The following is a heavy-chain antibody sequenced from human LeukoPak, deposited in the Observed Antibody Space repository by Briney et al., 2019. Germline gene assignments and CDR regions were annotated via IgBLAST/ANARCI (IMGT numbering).Heavy chain of an antibody. Sequence: IRQAXXXXXXXXXYISSSGSTLYYADSVKGRFTISRDNAKNSVYLQMNSLRAEDTAVYYCARVYAVVPAAIPGNYGMDVWGQGTTVTVSS. CDR3: ARVYAVVPAAIPGNYGMDV. J-gene: IGHJ6*02. CDR2: ISSSGSTL. V-gene: IGHV3-11*01. D-gene: IGHD2-2*02.